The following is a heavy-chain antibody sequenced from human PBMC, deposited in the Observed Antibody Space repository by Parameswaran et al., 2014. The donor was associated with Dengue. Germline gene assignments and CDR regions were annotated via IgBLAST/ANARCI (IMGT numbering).Heavy chain of an antibody. J-gene: IGHJ6*03. Sequence: RWIRQPPGKALEWLAHIFSNAQKAYNTSLKSRLTIPKDTSKSQVVLTMTNMDPADTATYYCARIGCSSTSCPWRYYYYYYMDVWGTGTTVTVSS. V-gene: IGHV2-26*01. CDR2: IFSNAQK. CDR3: ARIGCSSTSCPWRYYYYYYMDV. D-gene: IGHD2-2*01.